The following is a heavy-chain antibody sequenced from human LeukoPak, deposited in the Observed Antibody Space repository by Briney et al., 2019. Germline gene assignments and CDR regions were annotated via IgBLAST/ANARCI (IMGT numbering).Heavy chain of an antibody. CDR1: GGSISSSY. Sequence: SETLSLTCSVPGGSISSSYWSWIRQPPGKGLGWIGYIYYRGSTNYNPSLKSRVTISVDTSKNQFSLKLSSVTAADTAVYYCAREVLRSSWYGDAFDIWGQGTMVTVSS. D-gene: IGHD6-13*01. CDR3: AREVLRSSWYGDAFDI. CDR2: IYYRGST. J-gene: IGHJ3*02. V-gene: IGHV4-59*01.